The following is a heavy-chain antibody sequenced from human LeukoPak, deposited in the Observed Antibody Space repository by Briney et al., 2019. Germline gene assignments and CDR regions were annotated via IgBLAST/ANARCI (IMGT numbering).Heavy chain of an antibody. CDR2: ISWSGDRM. J-gene: IGHJ4*01. CDR1: GFTFDDHV. D-gene: IGHD2-2*01. V-gene: IGHV3-9*01. Sequence: GGSLRLSCAASGFTFDDHVMHWVRQSPGKGLDWVSSISWSGDRMGYADAVKGRFTISRDNAKNSLFLQMNSLRVEDTALYYCARAPITSPFYFDYWGQEPWSPSPQ. CDR3: ARAPITSPFYFDY.